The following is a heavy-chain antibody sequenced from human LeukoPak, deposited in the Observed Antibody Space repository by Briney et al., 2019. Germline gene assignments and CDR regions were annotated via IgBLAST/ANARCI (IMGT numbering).Heavy chain of an antibody. Sequence: GGSLRLSCAASGFTLSSYGMSWVRQAPGKGLEWVSVISGSGDSTYYADSVKGRFTISRDNSKNTLYLQMSGLRAEDTAVYYCAKDYGVRGVNFDYWGQGTLVTVSS. CDR1: GFTLSSYG. J-gene: IGHJ4*02. D-gene: IGHD3-10*01. CDR2: ISGSGDST. CDR3: AKDYGVRGVNFDY. V-gene: IGHV3-23*01.